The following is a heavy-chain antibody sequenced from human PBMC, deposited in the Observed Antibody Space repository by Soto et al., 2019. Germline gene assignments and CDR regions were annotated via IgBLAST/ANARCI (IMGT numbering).Heavy chain of an antibody. Sequence: GASVKVSCKASGYTFTSYYMHWVRQAPGQGLEWMGIINPSGGSTSYARKFQGRVTMTRDTSTSTVYMELSSLRSEDTAVYYCARSHLKQLVLDYWGQGTLVTVSS. CDR3: ARSHLKQLVLDY. V-gene: IGHV1-46*01. CDR2: INPSGGST. D-gene: IGHD6-6*01. CDR1: GYTFTSYY. J-gene: IGHJ4*02.